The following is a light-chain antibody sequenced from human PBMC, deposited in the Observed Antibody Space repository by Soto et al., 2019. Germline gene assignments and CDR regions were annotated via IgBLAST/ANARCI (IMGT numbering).Light chain of an antibody. CDR3: QQYSNSPPWT. Sequence: EIVLTQSPGTLSLSPGERATLSCRASQSVSSSSLAWYQQKPGQAPRLLRYGASRRATGIPDRFSGSGSGTDYTLTISRLEPEDFALYYCQQYSNSPPWTFGQGTKVEIK. CDR2: GAS. J-gene: IGKJ1*01. V-gene: IGKV3-20*01. CDR1: QSVSSSS.